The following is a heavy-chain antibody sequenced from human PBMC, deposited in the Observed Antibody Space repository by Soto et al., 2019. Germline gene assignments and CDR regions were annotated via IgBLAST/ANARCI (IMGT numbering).Heavy chain of an antibody. Sequence: QVQLQESGPGLVKPSQTLSLTCTVSGGSISSGGYYWSRIRQHPGKGLEWIGYIYYSGSTYYNPSLKSRVTISVDTSKNQLSLKLSSVTAADTAVYYCARGVTMVRGVIHTPYFDYWGQGTLVTVSS. CDR2: IYYSGST. J-gene: IGHJ4*02. V-gene: IGHV4-31*03. CDR3: ARGVTMVRGVIHTPYFDY. CDR1: GGSISSGGYY. D-gene: IGHD3-10*01.